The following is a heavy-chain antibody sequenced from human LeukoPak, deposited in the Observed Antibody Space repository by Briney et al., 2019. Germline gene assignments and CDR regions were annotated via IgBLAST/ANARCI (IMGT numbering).Heavy chain of an antibody. CDR2: IIPIFGTA. CDR3: ARDYGSGSYYYKFDY. Sequence: GASVKVSCKASGGTFSSYAISWVRQAPGQGLEWMGGIIPIFGTANYAQKSQGRVTITADESTSTAYMELSSLRSEDTAVYYCARDYGSGSYYYKFDYWGQGTLVTVSS. D-gene: IGHD3-10*01. J-gene: IGHJ4*02. V-gene: IGHV1-69*13. CDR1: GGTFSSYA.